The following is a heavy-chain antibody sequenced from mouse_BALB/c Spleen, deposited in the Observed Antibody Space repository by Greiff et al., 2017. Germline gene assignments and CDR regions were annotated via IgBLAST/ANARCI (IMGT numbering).Heavy chain of an antibody. CDR1: GFNIKDTY. Sequence: EVQLVESGAELVKPGASVKLSCTASGFNIKDTYMHWVKQRPEQGLEWIGRIDPANGNTKYDPKFQGKATITADTSSNTAYLQLSSLTSEDTAVYYCIYYDYDGAYWGQGTLVTVSA. CDR3: IYYDYDGAY. J-gene: IGHJ3*01. D-gene: IGHD2-4*01. CDR2: IDPANGNT. V-gene: IGHV14-3*02.